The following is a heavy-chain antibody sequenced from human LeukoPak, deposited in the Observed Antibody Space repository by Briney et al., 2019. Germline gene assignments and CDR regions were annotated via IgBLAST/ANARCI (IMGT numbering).Heavy chain of an antibody. CDR3: ARHPDCTNGVCFSDY. D-gene: IGHD2-8*01. V-gene: IGHV5-51*01. CDR1: GYSFTSYW. J-gene: IGHJ4*02. Sequence: GESLKISCKGSGYSFTSYWIGWVRQLPGKGLEWMGIIYPGDSDTRYGPSFQGQVTISADKSISTAYLQWSSLKASDTAMYYCARHPDCTNGVCFSDYWGQGTLVTVSS. CDR2: IYPGDSDT.